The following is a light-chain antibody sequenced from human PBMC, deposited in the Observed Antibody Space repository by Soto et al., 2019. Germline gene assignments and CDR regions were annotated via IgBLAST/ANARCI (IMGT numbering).Light chain of an antibody. Sequence: DIPMTQSPSSVSASVGDTVTITCRASQGITSWLAWYQQKPGKAPRLLIYTVSNLQSGVPARFSVSRSGADFTLTISGLQPEDFATYYCQQANSTPPSLTFGGGTKVQIK. CDR2: TVS. V-gene: IGKV1D-12*01. CDR3: QQANSTPPSLT. CDR1: QGITSW. J-gene: IGKJ4*01.